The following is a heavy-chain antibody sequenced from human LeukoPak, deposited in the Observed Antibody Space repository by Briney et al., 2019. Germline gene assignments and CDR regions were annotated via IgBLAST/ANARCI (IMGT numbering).Heavy chain of an antibody. D-gene: IGHD3-16*01. CDR2: VHSSGDI. Sequence: SETLSLTCSVSGVSITSGSYYWGWIRQSAGKGLEWIGRVHSSGDIYHNAAFRSRAAVSRDASKNQFSLQLASVTAADTAVYYCARGASPKDAVFFDYWGQGALITVSS. CDR3: ARGASPKDAVFFDY. V-gene: IGHV4-61*02. J-gene: IGHJ4*02. CDR1: GVSITSGSYY.